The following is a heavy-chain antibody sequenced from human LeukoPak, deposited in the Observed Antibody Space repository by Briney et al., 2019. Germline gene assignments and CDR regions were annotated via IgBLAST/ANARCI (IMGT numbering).Heavy chain of an antibody. Sequence: AGSLRLSCVVSGFTFTSSWMSWVRQAPGKGLEWVANIKQDGSEKYYVDSVKGRFTISRDNAKNSLYLQMNSLRAEDTAVYYCAKDRTAGYDGLVDYWGQGTLVTVSS. D-gene: IGHD5-12*01. CDR2: IKQDGSEK. J-gene: IGHJ4*02. CDR3: AKDRTAGYDGLVDY. V-gene: IGHV3-7*01. CDR1: GFTFTSSW.